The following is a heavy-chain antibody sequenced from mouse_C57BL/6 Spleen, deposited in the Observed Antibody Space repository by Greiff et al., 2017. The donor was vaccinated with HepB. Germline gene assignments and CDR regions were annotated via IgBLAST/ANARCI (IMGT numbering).Heavy chain of an antibody. CDR1: GFTFSDYG. CDR3: AIYDGYSYWYFDV. V-gene: IGHV5-17*01. CDR2: ISSGSSTI. D-gene: IGHD2-3*01. Sequence: EVQLVESGGGLVKPGGSLKLSCAASGFTFSDYGMHWVRQAPEKGLEWVAYISSGSSTIYYADTVKGRFTISRNNAKNTLFLQMTSLRSEDTAMYYCAIYDGYSYWYFDVWGTGTTVTVSS. J-gene: IGHJ1*03.